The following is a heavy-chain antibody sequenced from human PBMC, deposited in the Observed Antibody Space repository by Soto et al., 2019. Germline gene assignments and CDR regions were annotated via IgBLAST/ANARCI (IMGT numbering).Heavy chain of an antibody. CDR1: GYTFTSYA. J-gene: IGHJ4*02. V-gene: IGHV1-3*01. Sequence: ASVKVSCKASGYTFTSYAMHWVRQAPGQRLEWMGWINAIIGKANYAQKFQGRVTITADESTSTAYMELSSLRSEDTAVYYCARVRVVPAAGNSFDYWGQGTLVTVSS. D-gene: IGHD2-2*01. CDR2: INAIIGKA. CDR3: ARVRVVPAAGNSFDY.